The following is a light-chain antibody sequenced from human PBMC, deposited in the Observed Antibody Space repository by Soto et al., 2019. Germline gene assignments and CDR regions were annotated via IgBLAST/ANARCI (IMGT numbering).Light chain of an antibody. CDR3: QQYDNWPYT. V-gene: IGKV3-15*01. CDR1: QIISSN. Sequence: EIVMTQSPATLSVSPGERATLSCRASQIISSNLAWFRQKPGQAPRLFMYDASTRATGIPDRLSGSGSGTDFTLTISSLQSEDFAVYYCQQYDNWPYTFGQGTRLENK. J-gene: IGKJ2*01. CDR2: DAS.